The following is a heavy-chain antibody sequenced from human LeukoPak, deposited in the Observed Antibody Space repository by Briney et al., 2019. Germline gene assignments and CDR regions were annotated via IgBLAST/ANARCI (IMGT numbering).Heavy chain of an antibody. Sequence: ASVKVSCKASGYTFTSYGINWVRQAPGQGLEWMGWISAHNGNTNYAQKLQGRVTVTTDTSTTTAYMELRSLRSDDTAVYYCARDPQLGVGDYFDYWGQGTLVTVS. D-gene: IGHD3-10*01. CDR1: GYTFTSYG. CDR2: ISAHNGNT. V-gene: IGHV1-18*01. CDR3: ARDPQLGVGDYFDY. J-gene: IGHJ4*02.